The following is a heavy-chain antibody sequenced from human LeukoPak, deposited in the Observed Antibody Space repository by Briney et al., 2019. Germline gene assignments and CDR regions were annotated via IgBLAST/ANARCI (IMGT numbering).Heavy chain of an antibody. CDR3: ARVDGSGSYHHYYYYGMDV. D-gene: IGHD3-10*01. CDR2: IIPIFGTA. CDR1: GGTFSSYA. J-gene: IGHJ6*02. Sequence: ASVKLSCKASGGTFSSYAISWVRQAPGQGLEWMGGIIPIFGTANYAQKFQGRVTITTDESTSTAYMEMSSLRSEDTAVYYCARVDGSGSYHHYYYYGMDVWGQGTTVTVSS. V-gene: IGHV1-69*05.